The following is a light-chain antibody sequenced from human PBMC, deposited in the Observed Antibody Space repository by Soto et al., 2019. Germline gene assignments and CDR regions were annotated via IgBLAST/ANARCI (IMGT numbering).Light chain of an antibody. CDR2: EVT. CDR3: SSYTNINTRACV. J-gene: IGLJ1*01. V-gene: IGLV2-14*01. CDR1: SGDIGSYNR. Sequence: QSVLTQPASVSGSPGQSITISCTGTSGDIGSYNRVSWYQQHPGKAPKLIIYEVTDRPSGVSNRFSGSKSGNTASPTISGLQAEDEAGYYCSSYTNINTRACVFGTGTKVTVL.